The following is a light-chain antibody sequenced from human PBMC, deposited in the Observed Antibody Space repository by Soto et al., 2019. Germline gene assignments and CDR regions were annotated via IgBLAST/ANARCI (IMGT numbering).Light chain of an antibody. CDR2: RNN. CDR3: GGWDDSLSGPV. J-gene: IGLJ2*01. V-gene: IGLV1-47*01. Sequence: QSVLTPPPSASGTPGQRVNISCSGSSSNIGSNYVYWYRQFPGTAPKLLIQRNNQRPSGVPARFSGSKSGTSASLAISGLRSEDEADYYCGGWDDSLSGPVFGGGTKVTVL. CDR1: SSNIGSNY.